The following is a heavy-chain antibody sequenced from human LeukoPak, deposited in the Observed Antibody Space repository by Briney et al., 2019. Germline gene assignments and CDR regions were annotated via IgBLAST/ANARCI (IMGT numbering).Heavy chain of an antibody. V-gene: IGHV1-2*02. CDR2: INPNSGGT. D-gene: IGHD6-13*01. J-gene: IGHJ6*02. CDR3: ARDTDSSSWYRYYYYYGMDV. Sequence: ASVKVSCKASGYTFTGYYMRWVRQAPGQGLEWMGWINPNSGGTNYAQKFQGRVTMTRDTSISTAYMELSRLRSDDTAVYYCARDTDSSSWYRYYYYYGMDVWGQGTTVTVSS. CDR1: GYTFTGYY.